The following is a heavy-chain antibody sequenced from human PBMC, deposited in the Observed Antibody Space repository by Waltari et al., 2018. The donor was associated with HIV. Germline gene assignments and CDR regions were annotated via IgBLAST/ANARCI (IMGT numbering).Heavy chain of an antibody. CDR3: AGGGYDYAWGTYRPFDY. CDR2: ISSVGSYI. V-gene: IGHV3-21*03. CDR1: GFTFSTYN. Sequence: EVQLVESGGGLVKPGRSLRLSCAASGFTFSTYNMNWVRQAPGKGLGWVSFISSVGSYIYYPDAFKGRFTISRDNAKNSLYLQMNSLRAEDTAVYYCAGGGYDYAWGTYRPFDYWGQGTLVTVSS. J-gene: IGHJ4*02. D-gene: IGHD3-16*02.